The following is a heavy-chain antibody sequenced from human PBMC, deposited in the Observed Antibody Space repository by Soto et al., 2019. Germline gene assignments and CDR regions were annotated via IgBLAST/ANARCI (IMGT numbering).Heavy chain of an antibody. CDR3: TTGLGGSGSYYNEGYYYYMDV. V-gene: IGHV3-15*01. CDR1: GFTFSNAW. Sequence: GGSLRLSCAASGFTFSNAWMSWVRQAPGKGLEWVGRIKSKTDGGTTDYAAPVKGRFTISRDDSKNTLYLQMNSLKTEDTAVYYCTTGLGGSGSYYNEGYYYYMDVWGKGTTVTVSS. CDR2: IKSKTDGGTT. D-gene: IGHD3-10*01. J-gene: IGHJ6*03.